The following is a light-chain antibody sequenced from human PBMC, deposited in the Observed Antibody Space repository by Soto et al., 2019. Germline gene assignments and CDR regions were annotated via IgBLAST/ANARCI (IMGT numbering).Light chain of an antibody. CDR3: LSADSSGTYQAV. Sequence: SYELTQPPSVSVSLGQMARITCSGAALPKKYAYWYQQKPGQFPVLVIYKDSERPSGIPERFSGSSSGTIVTLTISGVQAEDEADYYCLSADSSGTYQAVFGGGTKVTVL. CDR1: ALPKKY. V-gene: IGLV3-16*01. CDR2: KDS. J-gene: IGLJ2*01.